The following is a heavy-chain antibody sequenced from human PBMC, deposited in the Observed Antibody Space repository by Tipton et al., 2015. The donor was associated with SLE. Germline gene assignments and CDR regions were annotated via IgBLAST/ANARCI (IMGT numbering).Heavy chain of an antibody. Sequence: GLVKPSETLSLTCAVSGYSISSGYYWGWIRQTPGKGLEWIGEINRSGSPNSNPSLKGRVTMSVDTSKSQFSLKLSSVTAADTAVYYCARHPPRGGSGYALDNWGQGTLVTVSS. CDR1: GYSISSGYY. CDR2: INRSGSP. V-gene: IGHV4-38-2*01. J-gene: IGHJ4*02. D-gene: IGHD5-12*01. CDR3: ARHPPRGGSGYALDN.